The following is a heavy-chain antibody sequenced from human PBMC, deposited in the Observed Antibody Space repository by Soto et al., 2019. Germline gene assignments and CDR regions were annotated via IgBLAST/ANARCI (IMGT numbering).Heavy chain of an antibody. J-gene: IGHJ6*03. V-gene: IGHV3-74*01. CDR1: GFTFSSYW. CDR2: INSDGSST. D-gene: IGHD2-2*01. Sequence: PGGSLRLSCAASGFTFSSYWMHWVRQAPGKGLVWVSHINSDGSSTSYADSVKGRFTISRDNAKNTLYLQMNSLRAEDTAVYYCARDFEDIVVVPAANGPDSYYYYYYMDVWGKGTTVTVSS. CDR3: ARDFEDIVVVPAANGPDSYYYYYYMDV.